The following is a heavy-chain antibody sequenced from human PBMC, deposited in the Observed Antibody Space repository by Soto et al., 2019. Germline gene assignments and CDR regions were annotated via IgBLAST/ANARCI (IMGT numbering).Heavy chain of an antibody. J-gene: IGHJ6*02. CDR1: GFTFRSYG. CDR2: IWYDGGNK. V-gene: IGHV3-33*01. D-gene: IGHD6-6*01. CDR3: ASVTYSSSAAPFRYYGMDV. Sequence: QVQLVESGGGVVQPGRALRLSCAAAGFTFRSYGMHWVRQAPGKGLDCVAVIWYDGGNKHYADSVKGRFTISRDNSKNTRYLQMKSLRAEYTAVYYCASVTYSSSAAPFRYYGMDVWGQGTTVTVSS.